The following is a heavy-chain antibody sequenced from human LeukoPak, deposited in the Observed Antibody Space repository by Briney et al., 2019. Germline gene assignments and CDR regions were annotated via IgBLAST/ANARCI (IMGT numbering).Heavy chain of an antibody. CDR3: ARAPYTPYCDY. Sequence: ASVKVSCKASGYTFTSYYMHWVRQAPGQGLEWMGWISAYNGNTNYAQKLQGRVTMTTDTSTSTAYMELRSLRTDDTAVYYCARAPYTPYCDYWGQGTLVTVSS. CDR1: GYTFTSYY. V-gene: IGHV1-18*04. CDR2: ISAYNGNT. D-gene: IGHD2-15*01. J-gene: IGHJ4*02.